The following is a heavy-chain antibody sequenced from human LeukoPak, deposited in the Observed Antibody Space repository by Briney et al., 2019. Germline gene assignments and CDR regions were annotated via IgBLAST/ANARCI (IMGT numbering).Heavy chain of an antibody. Sequence: SETLSLTCAVYGGSFSGYYWSWIRQPPGKGLEWIGEINHSGSTNYNPSLKSRVTISVDTSKNQFSLKLSSVTAADTAVYYCARVRRIVGATTWFDPWGQGTLVTVSS. CDR1: GGSFSGYY. CDR2: INHSGST. J-gene: IGHJ5*02. D-gene: IGHD1-26*01. CDR3: ARVRRIVGATTWFDP. V-gene: IGHV4-34*01.